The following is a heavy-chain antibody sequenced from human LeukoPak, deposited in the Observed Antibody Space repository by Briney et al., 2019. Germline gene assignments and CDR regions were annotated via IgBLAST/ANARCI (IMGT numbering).Heavy chain of an antibody. CDR1: GFTFSSYA. Sequence: PGGSLRLSCAASGFTFSSYAMSWARQAPGKGLEWVSAISGSGGSTYYADSVKGRFTISRDNSKNSLYLQMNSLRAEDTAVYYCAREAHYYDSSGYPQYYFDYWGQGTLVTVSS. CDR3: AREAHYYDSSGYPQYYFDY. V-gene: IGHV3-23*01. J-gene: IGHJ4*02. CDR2: ISGSGGST. D-gene: IGHD3-22*01.